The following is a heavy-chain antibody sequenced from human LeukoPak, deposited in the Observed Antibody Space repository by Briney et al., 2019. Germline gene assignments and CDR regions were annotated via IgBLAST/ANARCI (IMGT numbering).Heavy chain of an antibody. V-gene: IGHV1-2*02. CDR3: AREGQLDYYYMDV. D-gene: IGHD6-13*01. Sequence: ASVKVSRKASGYTFTGYYMHWVRQAPGQGLEWMGWINPNSGGTNYAQKFQGRVTMTRDTSISTAYMELSRLRSDDTAVYYCAREGQLDYYYMDVWGKGATVTVSS. J-gene: IGHJ6*03. CDR1: GYTFTGYY. CDR2: INPNSGGT.